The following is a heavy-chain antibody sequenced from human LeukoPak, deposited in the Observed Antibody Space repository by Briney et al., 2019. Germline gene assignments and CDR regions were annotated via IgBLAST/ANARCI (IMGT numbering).Heavy chain of an antibody. J-gene: IGHJ3*02. CDR2: IYYSGST. CDR1: GGSISSGDYY. D-gene: IGHD3-3*01. V-gene: IGHV4-30-4*08. CDR3: ARSITIFGVASFHDAFDI. Sequence: SQTLSLTCTVSGGSISSGDYYWTWIRQPPGKGLEWIGYIYYSGSTYYNPSLRSRVTISVDTSKNQFSLKLNSMTAADTAVYYCARSITIFGVASFHDAFDIWGQGTMVTVSS.